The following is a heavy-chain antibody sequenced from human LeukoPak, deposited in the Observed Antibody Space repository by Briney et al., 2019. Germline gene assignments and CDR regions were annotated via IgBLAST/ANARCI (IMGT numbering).Heavy chain of an antibody. D-gene: IGHD5-18*01. Sequence: GGSLRLSCAASGFTFTAYAMSWVRQVPGKGLECVSAISGSGGSTYYTDSVKGRFTISRDDSKNTLYLQMNSLRAEDTAVYYCAKEVGYRNGHPPDYWGQGTLVTVSS. CDR1: GFTFTAYA. CDR3: AKEVGYRNGHPPDY. V-gene: IGHV3-23*01. J-gene: IGHJ4*02. CDR2: ISGSGGST.